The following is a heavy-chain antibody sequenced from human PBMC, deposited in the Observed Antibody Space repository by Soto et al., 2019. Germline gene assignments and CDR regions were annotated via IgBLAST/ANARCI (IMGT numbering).Heavy chain of an antibody. D-gene: IGHD2-21*01. CDR1: GFPFNDYY. CDR3: VRGGGGGLFEH. J-gene: IGHJ4*02. V-gene: IGHV3-11*06. Sequence: GGSLRLSCATSGFPFNDYYMTWIRQAPGKGLEWLSHISPKSTFRNYADSVKGRFTISRDDTESSLFLQMNSLGVDDTAVHSCVRGGGGGLFEHWGQGVLVTVSS. CDR2: ISPKSTFR.